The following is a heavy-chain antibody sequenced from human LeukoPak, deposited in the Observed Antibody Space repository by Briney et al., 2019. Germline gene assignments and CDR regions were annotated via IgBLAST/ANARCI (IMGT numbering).Heavy chain of an antibody. CDR1: GDSVSSNSAA. V-gene: IGHV6-1*01. D-gene: IGHD2-2*01. J-gene: IGHJ6*03. CDR2: TYYRSKWYN. Sequence: SQTLSLTCAISGDSVSSNSAAWNWIRQSPSRGLEWLGRTYYRSKWYNDYAVSVKSRITINPDTSKNQFSLQLNSVTPEDTAVYYCARGWDIVVVPAARKGRNYYYYMDVWGKGTTVTVSS. CDR3: ARGWDIVVVPAARKGRNYYYYMDV.